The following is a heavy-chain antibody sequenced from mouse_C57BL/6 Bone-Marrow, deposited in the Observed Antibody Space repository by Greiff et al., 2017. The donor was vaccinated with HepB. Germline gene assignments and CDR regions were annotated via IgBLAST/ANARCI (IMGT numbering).Heavy chain of an antibody. CDR1: GFTFSDYY. CDR2: ISNGGGRT. V-gene: IGHV5-12*01. J-gene: IGHJ3*01. Sequence: EVQRVESGGGLVQPGGSLKLSCAASGFTFSDYYMYWVRQTPEKRLEWVAYISNGGGRTYYPDTVKGRFTISRDTSKNTLYLQMSRLKSEDTAMYYCARHENGGFAYWGQGTLVTVSA. CDR3: ARHENGGFAY.